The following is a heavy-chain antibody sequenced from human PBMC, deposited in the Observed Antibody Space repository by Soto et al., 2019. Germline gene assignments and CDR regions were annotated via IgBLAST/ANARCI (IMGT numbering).Heavy chain of an antibody. CDR2: IGGARSTAI. Sequence: LRLSCAASGFTFSNYNMNWVRQAPGKGLEWVSHIGGARSTAIYYADSVKGRFTISRDNAENSLFLQLNSLRDEDTAVYYCARDFGYDDVWGQGTTVTVSS. CDR3: ARDFGYDDV. V-gene: IGHV3-48*02. CDR1: GFTFSNYN. J-gene: IGHJ6*02. D-gene: IGHD3-22*01.